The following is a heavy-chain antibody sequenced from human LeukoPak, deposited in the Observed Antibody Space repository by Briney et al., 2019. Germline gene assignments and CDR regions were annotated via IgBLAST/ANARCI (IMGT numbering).Heavy chain of an antibody. CDR2: INHSGST. CDR1: GGSFSGYY. D-gene: IGHD2/OR15-2a*01. CDR3: ARVLNWFDP. Sequence: SETLSLTCAVYGGSFSGYYWIWIRQPPGKGLEWIGEINHSGSTNYNPSLKSRVTISVDTSKNQFSLKLSSVTAADTAVYYCARVLNWFDPWGQGTLVTVSS. J-gene: IGHJ5*02. V-gene: IGHV4-34*01.